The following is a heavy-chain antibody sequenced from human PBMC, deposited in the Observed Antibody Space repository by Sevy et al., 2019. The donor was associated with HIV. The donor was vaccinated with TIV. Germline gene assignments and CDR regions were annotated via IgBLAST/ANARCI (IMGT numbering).Heavy chain of an antibody. CDR1: GYTFSTYR. V-gene: IGHV1-18*01. CDR2: ISPHNGDT. Sequence: ASVKVSCKVSGYTFSTYRITWVRQAPGQGLEWMGWISPHNGDTNYARKLQGKVSMTTDTSTTTAYMELRGLTSDDTALYYCARAFCSGGRCYSIAYWGQGTLVTVSS. J-gene: IGHJ4*02. CDR3: ARAFCSGGRCYSIAY. D-gene: IGHD2-15*01.